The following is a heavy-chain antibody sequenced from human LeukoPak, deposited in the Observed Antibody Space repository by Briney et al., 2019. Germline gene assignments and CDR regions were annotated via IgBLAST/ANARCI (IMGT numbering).Heavy chain of an antibody. J-gene: IGHJ4*02. CDR1: GFTFSSYA. V-gene: IGHV3-30-3*01. CDR3: ARDNSERSYRDY. Sequence: PGRSLRLSCAASGFTFSSYAMHWVRQAPGKGLEWVAVISYDGSNKYYADSVKGRFTISRDNAKNSLYLQMNSLRAEDTAVYYCARDNSERSYRDYWGQGTLVTVSS. D-gene: IGHD3-10*01. CDR2: ISYDGSNK.